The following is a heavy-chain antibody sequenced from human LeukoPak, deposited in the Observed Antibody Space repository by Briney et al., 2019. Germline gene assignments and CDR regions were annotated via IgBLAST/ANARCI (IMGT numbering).Heavy chain of an antibody. CDR3: ARAEAAPGSEIDH. CDR1: GDSIYGYY. D-gene: IGHD6-25*01. V-gene: IGHV4-59*01. Sequence: SETLSLTCTVSGDSIYGYYWSWIRQPPGKGLEWIGYVYLSGSTTYNPSLKSRIHISINTSKNQFSLKLDSVTPADTAVYYCARAEAAPGSEIDHWSKGNLVTVSS. J-gene: IGHJ4*02. CDR2: VYLSGST.